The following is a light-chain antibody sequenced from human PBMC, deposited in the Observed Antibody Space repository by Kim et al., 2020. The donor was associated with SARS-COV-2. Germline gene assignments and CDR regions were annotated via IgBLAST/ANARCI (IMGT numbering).Light chain of an antibody. CDR1: TSNIGSNT. Sequence: QSVLTQPPSSSGTTGQRVTISCSGSTSNIGSNTVNWYQHLPGTAPKFLIYSNNQRPSGVPDRFSASKSGTSASLAISGLQSEDEGDYYCATWDNSLRAYVFGPGTKVTVL. CDR3: ATWDNSLRAYV. V-gene: IGLV1-44*01. CDR2: SNN. J-gene: IGLJ1*01.